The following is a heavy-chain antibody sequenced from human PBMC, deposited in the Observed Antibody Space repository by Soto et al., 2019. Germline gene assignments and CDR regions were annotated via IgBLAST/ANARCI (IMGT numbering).Heavy chain of an antibody. J-gene: IGHJ6*02. Sequence: QVQLQQWGAGLLKPSETLSLTCAVYGGSFSGYYWSWIRQPPGKGLEWIGEINHSGSTNYNPSLKSRVTISVDTSKNQFSLKLSSVTAADTAVYYCASGYCSGSSCYHGYGMDVWGQGTTVTVSS. CDR3: ASGYCSGSSCYHGYGMDV. CDR2: INHSGST. V-gene: IGHV4-34*01. D-gene: IGHD2-15*01. CDR1: GGSFSGYY.